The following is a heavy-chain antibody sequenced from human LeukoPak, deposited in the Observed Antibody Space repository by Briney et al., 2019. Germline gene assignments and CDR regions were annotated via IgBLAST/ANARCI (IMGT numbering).Heavy chain of an antibody. V-gene: IGHV1-8*01. D-gene: IGHD5-12*01. J-gene: IGHJ5*02. CDR3: ARAPGGYDWRINWFDP. Sequence: GASVKVSCKASGYTFTSYDINWVRQATGQGLEWMGWMNPNSGNTGYAQKFQGRVPMTRNTSISTAYMELSSLRSEDTAVYYCARAPGGYDWRINWFDPWGQGTLVTVSS. CDR2: MNPNSGNT. CDR1: GYTFTSYD.